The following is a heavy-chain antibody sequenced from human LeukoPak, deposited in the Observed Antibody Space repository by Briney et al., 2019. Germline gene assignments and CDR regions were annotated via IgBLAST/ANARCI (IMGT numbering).Heavy chain of an antibody. D-gene: IGHD5-18*01. CDR3: AKGVRYSYGSYYCYYYGMDV. V-gene: IGHV3-30*18. CDR2: ISYDGSNK. Sequence: GGSPRLSCAASGFTFSNYGMHWVRQAPGKGLEWVAVISYDGSNKYYVDSVKGRFTISRDNSKNTLYLQMNSLRAEDTAVYYCAKGVRYSYGSYYCYYYGMDVWGQGTTVTVSS. J-gene: IGHJ6*02. CDR1: GFTFSNYG.